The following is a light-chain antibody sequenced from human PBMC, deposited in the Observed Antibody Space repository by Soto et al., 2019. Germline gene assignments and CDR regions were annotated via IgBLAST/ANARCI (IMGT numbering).Light chain of an antibody. CDR3: QQYGSSGT. Sequence: EIVVTQSRATLSVPRGEPATLSCRASQGFSSSLAWYQHRPGQSPRLFIYGASTRATGVPARFSGSGSGTDFTLTISRLEPEDFAVYYCQQYGSSGTFGQGTKVDIK. CDR1: QGFSSS. CDR2: GAS. V-gene: IGKV3-20*01. J-gene: IGKJ1*01.